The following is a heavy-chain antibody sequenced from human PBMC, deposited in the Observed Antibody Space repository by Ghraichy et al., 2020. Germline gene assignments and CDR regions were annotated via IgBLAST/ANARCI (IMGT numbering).Heavy chain of an antibody. J-gene: IGHJ4*02. CDR1: GFTFSMYW. CDR3: ARVACSGGSCYPPHYFDF. D-gene: IGHD2-15*01. CDR2: IKQDESEK. Sequence: GALSLSCAASGFTFSMYWMSWVRQAPGKGLEWVANIKQDESEKYYVDSVKGRFTISRDNAKNSLYLQMNSLRAEDTAVYHCARVACSGGSCYPPHYFDFWGQGTLVTVSS. V-gene: IGHV3-7*01.